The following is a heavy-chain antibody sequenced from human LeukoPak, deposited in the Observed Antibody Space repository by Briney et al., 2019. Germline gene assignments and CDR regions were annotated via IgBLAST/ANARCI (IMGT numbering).Heavy chain of an antibody. J-gene: IGHJ3*02. CDR2: INHSGST. Sequence: PGGSLRLSCAASGFTFSSYSMNWVRQAPGKGLEWIGEINHSGSTNYNPSLKSRVTISVDTSKNQFSLKLSSVTAADTAVYYCARLKVIGVAGTYAFDIWGQGTMVTVSS. V-gene: IGHV4-34*01. D-gene: IGHD6-19*01. CDR3: ARLKVIGVAGTYAFDI. CDR1: GFTFSSYS.